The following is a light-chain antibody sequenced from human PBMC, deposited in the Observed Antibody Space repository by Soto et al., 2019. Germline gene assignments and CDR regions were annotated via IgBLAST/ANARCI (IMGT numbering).Light chain of an antibody. CDR3: ATWDDSLSGHVV. Sequence: QSVLTQPPSASGTPGQRVTISCSGGATNIGRNHVYWYQQFPGVAPRLLIYRNNQRPSGVPDRISGSKSGTSASLAISGLRSEDEADYYCATWDDSLSGHVVFGGGTKSPS. CDR1: ATNIGRNH. J-gene: IGLJ2*01. CDR2: RNN. V-gene: IGLV1-47*01.